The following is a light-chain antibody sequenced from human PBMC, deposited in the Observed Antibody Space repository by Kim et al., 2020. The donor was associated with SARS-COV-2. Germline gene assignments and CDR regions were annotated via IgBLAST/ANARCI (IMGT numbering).Light chain of an antibody. CDR3: AAWDDSLNVV. V-gene: IGLV1-44*01. CDR1: SSNIGSNT. J-gene: IGLJ2*01. Sequence: ELTQPPSASGTPGQRVTISCSGSSSNIGSNTVNWYQQLPGTAPKLLIYSNNQRPSGVPDRFSGSKSGTSASLAISGLQSEDEAYYYCAAWDDSLNVVFGGGTQLTVL. CDR2: SNN.